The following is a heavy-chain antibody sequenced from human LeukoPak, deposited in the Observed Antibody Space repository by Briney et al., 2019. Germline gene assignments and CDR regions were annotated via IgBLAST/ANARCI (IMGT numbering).Heavy chain of an antibody. CDR1: GFTFSSYS. V-gene: IGHV3-7*01. Sequence: GGSLRLSCAASGFTFSSYSMNWVRQAPGKGLEWVADIKQDGSEKYYVDSVKGRFTISRDNAKNSLYLQMNSLRAEDTAVYYCARARRWSYYDYWGQGTLVTVSS. CDR3: ARARRWSYYDY. D-gene: IGHD1-1*01. CDR2: IKQDGSEK. J-gene: IGHJ4*02.